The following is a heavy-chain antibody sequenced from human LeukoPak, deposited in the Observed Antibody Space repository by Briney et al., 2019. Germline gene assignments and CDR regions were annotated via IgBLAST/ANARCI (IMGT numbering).Heavy chain of an antibody. J-gene: IGHJ4*02. CDR1: GFSFTDAW. CDR3: TTDPVKTINSEAY. CDR2: IRRITDGGTA. D-gene: IGHD4-23*01. Sequence: GGSLRLSCAASGFSFTDAWMRWVRQAPGKGLEWIGHIRRITDGGTADYAAPVKDRFTILRDDSKNTVYLQMNSLKTEDTAVYYCTTDPVKTINSEAYWGQGTLVTVSS. V-gene: IGHV3-15*01.